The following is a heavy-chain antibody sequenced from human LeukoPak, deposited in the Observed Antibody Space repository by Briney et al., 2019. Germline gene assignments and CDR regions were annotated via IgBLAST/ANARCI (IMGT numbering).Heavy chain of an antibody. J-gene: IGHJ3*02. Sequence: PGGSLRLSCAASGFTFSNYGIHWVRQAPGKGLDWVAFIRYDGYNKYYADSVKGRSTISRDNSKNTLYLQMNSLRAEDTAVYYCAKDRYSTISAGGTLDIWGQGTMVTVSS. CDR2: IRYDGYNK. D-gene: IGHD6-13*01. V-gene: IGHV3-30*02. CDR1: GFTFSNYG. CDR3: AKDRYSTISAGGTLDI.